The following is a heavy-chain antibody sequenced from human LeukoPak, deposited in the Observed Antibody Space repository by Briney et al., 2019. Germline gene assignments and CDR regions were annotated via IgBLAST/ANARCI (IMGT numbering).Heavy chain of an antibody. Sequence: SETLSLTCTVSGGSISSSSYYWGWIRQPPGKGLEWIGSIYYSGSTYYNPSLKSRVTISVDTSKNQFSLKLSSVTAADTAVYYCVRWLQQLGGYYFDYWGQGTLATVSS. CDR2: IYYSGST. CDR3: VRWLQQLGGYYFDY. V-gene: IGHV4-39*01. CDR1: GGSISSSSYY. J-gene: IGHJ4*02. D-gene: IGHD5-24*01.